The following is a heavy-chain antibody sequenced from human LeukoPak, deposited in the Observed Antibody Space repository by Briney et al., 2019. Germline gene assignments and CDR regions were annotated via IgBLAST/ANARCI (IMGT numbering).Heavy chain of an antibody. CDR1: GXTFSNAW. V-gene: IGHV3-15*01. D-gene: IGHD3-3*01. J-gene: IGHJ6*02. Sequence: PGGSLRLSCAASGXTFSNAWMSWVRQAPGKGLEWVGRIKSKTDGGTTDYAAPVKGRFTISRDDSKNTLYLQMNSLKTEDTAVYYCTTGPTEYYDFWSGTSEYYYYGMDVWGQGTTVTVSS. CDR2: IKSKTDGGTT. CDR3: TTGPTEYYDFWSGTSEYYYYGMDV.